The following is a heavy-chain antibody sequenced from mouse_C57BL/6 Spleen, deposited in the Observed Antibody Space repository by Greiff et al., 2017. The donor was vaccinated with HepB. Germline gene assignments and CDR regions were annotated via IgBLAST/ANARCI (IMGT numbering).Heavy chain of an antibody. Sequence: VQLQQSGPELVKPGASVKISCKASGYAFSSSWMNWVKQRPGKGLEWIGRIYPGDGDTNYNGKFKGKATLTADKSSSTAYMQPSSLTSEDSAVYFGARDSSGYVYFDYWGQGTTLTVSS. J-gene: IGHJ2*01. CDR3: ARDSSGYVYFDY. CDR1: GYAFSSSW. V-gene: IGHV1-82*01. D-gene: IGHD3-2*02. CDR2: IYPGDGDT.